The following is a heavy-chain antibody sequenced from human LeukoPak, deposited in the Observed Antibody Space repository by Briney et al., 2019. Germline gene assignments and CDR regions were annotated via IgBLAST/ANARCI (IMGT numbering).Heavy chain of an antibody. CDR2: IFYSGNT. CDR3: ARDLSFDWFPYYFDY. Sequence: GSLRLSCAASGFTFRTHWMSWVRQPPGKGLEWLGSIFYSGNTHYNPSLKSPVTISIDTSKNQFSLKVSSVTAADTAIYYCARDLSFDWFPYYFDYWGQGILVTVSS. CDR1: GFTFRTHW. D-gene: IGHD3-9*01. J-gene: IGHJ4*02. V-gene: IGHV4-4*02.